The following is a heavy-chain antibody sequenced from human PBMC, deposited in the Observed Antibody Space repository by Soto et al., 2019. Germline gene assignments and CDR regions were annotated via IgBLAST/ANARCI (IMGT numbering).Heavy chain of an antibody. CDR3: ASTLSGYCNGGSCQPFDY. CDR1: GYTFTSYA. V-gene: IGHV1-3*01. CDR2: INAGNGNT. J-gene: IGHJ4*02. D-gene: IGHD2-15*01. Sequence: ASVKLSCKASGYTFTSYAMHWVRQAPGQRLEWMGWINAGNGNTKYSQKFQGRVTITRDTSASTAYMELSSLRSEDTAVYYCASTLSGYCNGGSCQPFDYWGQGTLVTVSS.